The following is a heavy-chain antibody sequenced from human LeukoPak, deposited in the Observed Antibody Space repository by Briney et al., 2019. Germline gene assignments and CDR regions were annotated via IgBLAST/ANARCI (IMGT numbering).Heavy chain of an antibody. CDR3: ARPQQGGTTRSHGLDV. D-gene: IGHD2-2*01. V-gene: IGHV3-74*01. Sequence: PGESLRLSCAASGFTFSNSWMQWVRQAPGKGLVWVSRINTDGTSTSYADSVRGRFIISRDNAKNTLYLQMNSLRAEDTAVYYCARPQQGGTTRSHGLDVWGQGTTVTVSS. J-gene: IGHJ6*02. CDR1: GFTFSNSW. CDR2: INTDGTST.